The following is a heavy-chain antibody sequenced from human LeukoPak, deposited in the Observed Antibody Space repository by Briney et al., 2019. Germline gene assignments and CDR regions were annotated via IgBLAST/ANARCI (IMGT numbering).Heavy chain of an antibody. CDR3: ARGSSSWYYFDY. J-gene: IGHJ4*02. CDR2: IYYSGST. V-gene: IGHV4-39*01. CDR1: GGSINSSSYY. D-gene: IGHD6-13*01. Sequence: PSETLSLTCTVSGGSINSSSYYWGWIRQPPGKGLEWIGSIYYSGSTYYNPSLKSRVTISVDTSKNQFSLKLSSVTAADTAVYYCARGSSSWYYFDYWGQGTLVTVSS.